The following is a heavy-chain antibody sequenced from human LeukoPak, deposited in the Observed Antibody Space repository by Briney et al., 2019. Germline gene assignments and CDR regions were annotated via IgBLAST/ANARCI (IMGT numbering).Heavy chain of an antibody. D-gene: IGHD3-9*01. J-gene: IGHJ2*01. CDR3: ARDLRILTGYYKEDWYFDL. CDR2: IYTSGST. V-gene: IGHV4-4*07. Sequence: PSETLSLTCTVSGGSISSYYWSWIRQPAGKGLEWIGRIYTSGSTNYNPSLKSRVTMSVDTSKNQFSLKLSSVTAADTAVYYCARDLRILTGYYKEDWYFDLWGRGTLVTVSS. CDR1: GGSISSYY.